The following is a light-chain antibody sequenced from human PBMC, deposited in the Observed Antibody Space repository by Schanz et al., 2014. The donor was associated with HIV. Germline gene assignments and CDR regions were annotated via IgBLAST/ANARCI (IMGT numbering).Light chain of an antibody. V-gene: IGLV2-14*03. CDR3: SSHAGSSPYWV. Sequence: QSALTQPASVSGSPGQSITISCTGTSSDIGTFNYVSWYQQPPGKAPKLIIYDVSNRPSGVPDRFSGSKSGSTASLTVSGLQAEDDADYYCSSHAGSSPYWVFGGGTKLTVL. J-gene: IGLJ3*02. CDR2: DVS. CDR1: SSDIGTFNY.